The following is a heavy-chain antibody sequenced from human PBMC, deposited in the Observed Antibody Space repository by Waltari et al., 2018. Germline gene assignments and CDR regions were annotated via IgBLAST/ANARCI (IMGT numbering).Heavy chain of an antibody. CDR1: GGSIYTSY. D-gene: IGHD2-15*01. Sequence: QVQLQESGPGLVKPSEPLSLACAVPGGSIYTSYWTCIRQPPGKGLEWLGFVYYGGSTRSTNYSPSLKSRSTISLDTSENQFSLKLASVTAADTAVYYCVRDRGYGGKSGLFDSWGQGIQVTVSP. V-gene: IGHV4-59*01. J-gene: IGHJ4*02. CDR2: VYYGGSTRST. CDR3: VRDRGYGGKSGLFDS.